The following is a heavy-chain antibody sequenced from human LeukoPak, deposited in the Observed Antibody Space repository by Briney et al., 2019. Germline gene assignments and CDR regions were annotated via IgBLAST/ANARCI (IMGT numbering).Heavy chain of an antibody. D-gene: IGHD3-22*01. CDR2: IIPILGIA. J-gene: IGHJ4*02. Sequence: SVKASFKGSGGTFSSHAISWGRQAPGQRLEWMGRIIPILGIANYAQKFQGRATITADKSTSTAYMELSSLRSEDTAVYYCARDLSYYYDSSGYYDYWGQGTLVTVSS. CDR1: GGTFSSHA. CDR3: ARDLSYYYDSSGYYDY. V-gene: IGHV1-69*04.